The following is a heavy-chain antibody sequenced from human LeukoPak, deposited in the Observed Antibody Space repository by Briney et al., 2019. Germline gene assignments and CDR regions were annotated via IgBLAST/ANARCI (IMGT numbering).Heavy chain of an antibody. CDR1: GYTFTGYY. CDR3: ARVEGIAVAGSDY. J-gene: IGHJ4*02. CDR2: INPNSGGT. V-gene: IGHV1-2*02. D-gene: IGHD6-19*01. Sequence: ASVKVSCKASGYTFTGYYVHWVRQAPGQGLEWMGWINPNSGGTNYAQKFQGRVTMTRDTSISTAYMELSRLRSDDTAVYYCARVEGIAVAGSDYWGQGTLVTVSS.